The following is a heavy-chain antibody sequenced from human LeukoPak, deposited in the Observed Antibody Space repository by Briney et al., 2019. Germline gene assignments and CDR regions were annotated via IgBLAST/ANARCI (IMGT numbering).Heavy chain of an antibody. D-gene: IGHD3-10*01. V-gene: IGHV3-30*02. CDR3: AKLKVGDAFDI. CDR2: IRYDGSNT. J-gene: IGHJ3*02. CDR1: GFTFSSYG. Sequence: GGSLRLSCAASGFTFSSYGMHWVRQAPGKGLGWVAFIRYDGSNTYYADSVKGRFTISRDNSKNTLYLQMNSLRAEDTAVYYCAKLKVGDAFDIWGQGTMVTVSS.